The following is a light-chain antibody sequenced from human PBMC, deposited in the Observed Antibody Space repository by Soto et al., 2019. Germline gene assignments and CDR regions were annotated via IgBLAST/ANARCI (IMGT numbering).Light chain of an antibody. CDR3: QEYGTSPFP. CDR1: QSVNSKD. CDR2: GAS. J-gene: IGKJ2*01. Sequence: EIVLTQSPGTLALSPGEKATLSCRASQSVNSKDLAWYQQKPGQAPRLLISGASSRATGIPDRFSGSGSGNDFTLAISRLEPEDCVVYYCQEYGTSPFPFGQGTKLEIK. V-gene: IGKV3-20*01.